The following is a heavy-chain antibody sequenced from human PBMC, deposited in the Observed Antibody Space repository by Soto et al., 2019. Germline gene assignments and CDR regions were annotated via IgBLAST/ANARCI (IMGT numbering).Heavy chain of an antibody. D-gene: IGHD2-15*01. CDR1: GYTFTSYD. CDR3: ASGIVVVVAADDAFDI. V-gene: IGHV1-8*01. CDR2: MNPNSGNT. Sequence: ASVKVSCKASGYTFTSYDINWVRQATGQGLEWMGWMNPNSGNTGYAQKFQGRVTMTRNTSISTAYMELSSLRSEDTAVYYCASGIVVVVAADDAFDIWGQGTMVT. J-gene: IGHJ3*02.